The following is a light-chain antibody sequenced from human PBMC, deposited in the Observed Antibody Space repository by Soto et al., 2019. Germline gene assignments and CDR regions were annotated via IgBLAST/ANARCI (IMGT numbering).Light chain of an antibody. Sequence: QSVLTQPPSVSGSPGQSVTISCTGTSSDVRGYNYVSWYQQHPGKAPKLVIYDVNKRPSGVPDRFSGSRSGNTASLAISGLQAEDEAEYFCCSYAGSYTFIFGGGTKLTVL. CDR2: DVN. CDR3: CSYAGSYTFI. J-gene: IGLJ2*01. V-gene: IGLV2-11*01. CDR1: SSDVRGYNY.